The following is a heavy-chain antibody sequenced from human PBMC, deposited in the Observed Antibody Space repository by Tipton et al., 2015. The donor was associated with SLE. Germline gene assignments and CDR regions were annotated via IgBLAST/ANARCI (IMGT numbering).Heavy chain of an antibody. V-gene: IGHV3-23*01. CDR1: GFTFSPYG. J-gene: IGHJ3*02. Sequence: SLRLSCAASGFTFSPYGMSWVRQAPGKGLEWVSGISDSGATTYYADSVKGRFTISRDNSKNTLHLQMNSVTAEDTAVYYCAQKSRGYSGYDLRRGAFDIWGQGTMVTVSS. CDR3: AQKSRGYSGYDLRRGAFDI. CDR2: ISDSGATT. D-gene: IGHD5-12*01.